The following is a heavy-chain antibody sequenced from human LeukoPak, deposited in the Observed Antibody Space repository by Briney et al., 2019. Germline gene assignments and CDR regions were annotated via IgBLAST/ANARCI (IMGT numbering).Heavy chain of an antibody. Sequence: GGSLRLSCAASGFTFGSYAMSWVRQAPGKGLEWVSAISGSGGSTYYADSVKGRFTISRDNSKNTLYLQMNSLRAEDTAVYYCAKNINDYGDYFDYWGQGTLVTVSS. V-gene: IGHV3-23*01. CDR2: ISGSGGST. D-gene: IGHD4-17*01. CDR3: AKNINDYGDYFDY. CDR1: GFTFGSYA. J-gene: IGHJ4*02.